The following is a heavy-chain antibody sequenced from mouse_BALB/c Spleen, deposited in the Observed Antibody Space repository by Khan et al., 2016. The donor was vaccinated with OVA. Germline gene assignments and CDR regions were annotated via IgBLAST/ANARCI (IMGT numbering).Heavy chain of an antibody. CDR2: IYPFNDGT. Sequence: VQLQQSGPELVKPGASVKMSCTASGYTFTSSVIHWVRQKSGQGLDWIGYIYPFNDGTKYNEKFEGKATLTSDKSSSTAYMELSSLTSEDSAVYCCAKNYRYDVYFDSWGQGTTLTVSS. CDR3: AKNYRYDVYFDS. D-gene: IGHD2-14*01. J-gene: IGHJ2*01. V-gene: IGHV1S136*01. CDR1: GYTFTSSV.